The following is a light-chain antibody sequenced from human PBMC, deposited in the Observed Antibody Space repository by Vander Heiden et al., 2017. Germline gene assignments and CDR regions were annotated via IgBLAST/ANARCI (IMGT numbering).Light chain of an antibody. V-gene: IGKV3-15*01. J-gene: IGKJ4*01. Sequence: EIVMTQSPATLSVSPGERATLSCRASQSVSSNLAWYQQKPGQAPRLLIYGASTRATGIPARFSGSGSGTEFTLTIRSLQSEDFAVYYCQQYNNWSFGGGTKVEIK. CDR1: QSVSSN. CDR3: QQYNNWS. CDR2: GAS.